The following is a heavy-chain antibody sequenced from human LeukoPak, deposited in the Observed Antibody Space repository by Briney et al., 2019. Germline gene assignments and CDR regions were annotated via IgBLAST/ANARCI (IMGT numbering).Heavy chain of an antibody. CDR2: IVVGSGNT. V-gene: IGHV1-58*02. Sequence: SVKVSCKASGFTFTSSAMQWVRQARGQRLEWIGWIVVGSGNTNYAQKFQERVTITRDMSISTAYMELSSLRSEDTAVYYCAASGTSGATLDYWAREPWSPSPQ. CDR3: AASGTSGATLDY. D-gene: IGHD1-26*01. J-gene: IGHJ4*02. CDR1: GFTFTSSA.